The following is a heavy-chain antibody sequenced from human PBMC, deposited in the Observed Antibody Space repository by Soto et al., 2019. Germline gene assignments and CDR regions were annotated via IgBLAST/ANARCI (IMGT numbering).Heavy chain of an antibody. CDR1: GFTFSSYA. V-gene: IGHV3-23*01. D-gene: IGHD3-3*01. J-gene: IGHJ3*02. CDR2: ISGSGGST. Sequence: GGSLRLSCAASGFTFSSYAMSWVRQAPGKGLEWVSAISGSGGSTYYADSVKGRFTISRDNSKNTLYLQMNSLRAEDTAVYYCAKDLTPSITIFGVVTYAFDIWGQGTMVTVSS. CDR3: AKDLTPSITIFGVVTYAFDI.